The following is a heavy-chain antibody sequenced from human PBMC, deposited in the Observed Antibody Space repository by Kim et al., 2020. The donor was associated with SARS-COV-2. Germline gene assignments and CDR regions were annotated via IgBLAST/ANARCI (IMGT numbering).Heavy chain of an antibody. CDR1: GFTFSSYA. CDR3: ARADIGSYYGYYYGMDV. CDR2: ISYDGSNK. D-gene: IGHD1-26*01. V-gene: IGHV3-30*04. Sequence: GWSLRLSCAASGFTFSSYAMHWVRQAPGKGLEWVAVISYDGSNKYYADSVKGRFTISRDNSKNTLYLQMNSLRAEDTAVYYCARADIGSYYGYYYGMDVWGQGTTVTVSS. J-gene: IGHJ6*02.